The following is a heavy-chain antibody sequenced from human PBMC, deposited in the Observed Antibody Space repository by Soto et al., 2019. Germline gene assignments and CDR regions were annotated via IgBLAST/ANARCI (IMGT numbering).Heavy chain of an antibody. Sequence: SETLSLTCTVSGGSISSYYWSWIRQPPGKGLEWIGYIYYSGTTNYNPSLKSRVTISVDTSKNQFSLKLRSVTAADTAVYYCARRTGDYWGQGTLVTVSS. CDR1: GGSISSYY. V-gene: IGHV4-59*08. CDR3: ARRTGDY. J-gene: IGHJ4*02. CDR2: IYYSGTT. D-gene: IGHD3-10*01.